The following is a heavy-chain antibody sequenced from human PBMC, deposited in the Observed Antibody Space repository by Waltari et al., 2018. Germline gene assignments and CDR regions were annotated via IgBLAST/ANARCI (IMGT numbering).Heavy chain of an antibody. CDR1: GSTFHSYH. CDR3: ARLGITMTPDY. V-gene: IGHV1-46*02. CDR2: MNSGGDTT. Sequence: QVQLGQSGSELKKPGASVKVSRNASGSTFHSYHTQWLRQAPGQGLEWMGVMNSGGDTTIYAQKFQCRVTMTRDTSTSTVYMELSSLRSEDTAVYYCARLGITMTPDYWGQGTLVTVSS. J-gene: IGHJ4*02.